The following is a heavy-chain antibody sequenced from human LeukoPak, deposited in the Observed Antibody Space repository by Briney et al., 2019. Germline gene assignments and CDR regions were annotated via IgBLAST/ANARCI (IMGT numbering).Heavy chain of an antibody. D-gene: IGHD3-10*01. V-gene: IGHV4-59*13. CDR3: ARAYYYGSGSYAFDI. CDR1: GGSISIYY. CDR2: IYYSGSN. J-gene: IGHJ3*02. Sequence: SETLSLTCTVSGGSISIYYWRWIRQPPGKGLEWLGYIYYSGSNYYNPSLKSRVTISVDTSKNKFSLKLSSVTAADTAVYYCARAYYYGSGSYAFDIWGQGTMVTVSS.